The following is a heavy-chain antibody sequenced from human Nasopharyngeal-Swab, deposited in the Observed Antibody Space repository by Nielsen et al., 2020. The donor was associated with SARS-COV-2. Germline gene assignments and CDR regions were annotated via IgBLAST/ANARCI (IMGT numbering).Heavy chain of an antibody. D-gene: IGHD2-2*01. CDR3: AAGGYQLPGGYYYYGMDV. CDR2: IYPGDSDT. CDR1: GYSFTSYW. Sequence: GASLKISCKGSGYSFTSYWIGWVRQMPGEGLEWMGIIYPGDSDTRYSPSFQGQVTISADKSISTAYLQWSSLKASDTAMYYCAAGGYQLPGGYYYYGMDVWGQGTTVTVSS. J-gene: IGHJ6*02. V-gene: IGHV5-51*01.